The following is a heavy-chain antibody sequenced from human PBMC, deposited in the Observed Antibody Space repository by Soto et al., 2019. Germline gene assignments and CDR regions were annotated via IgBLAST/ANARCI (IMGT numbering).Heavy chain of an antibody. CDR2: IWYDGSNK. J-gene: IGHJ4*02. Sequence: PGGSLRLSCAASGFTFSSYGMHWVRQAPGKGLEWVAVIWYDGSNKYYADSVKGRFTISRDNSKNTLYLQMNSLRAEDTAVYYCAKESGGWYRDYWGQGTLVTVSS. V-gene: IGHV3-30*02. CDR1: GFTFSSYG. D-gene: IGHD6-19*01. CDR3: AKESGGWYRDY.